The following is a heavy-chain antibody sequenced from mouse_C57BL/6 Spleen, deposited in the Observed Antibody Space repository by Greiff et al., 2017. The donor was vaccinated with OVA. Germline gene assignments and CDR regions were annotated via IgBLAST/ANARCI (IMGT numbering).Heavy chain of an antibody. V-gene: IGHV5-17*01. CDR2: ISSGSSTI. Sequence: VQLKESGGGLVKPGGSLKLSCAASGFTFSDYGMHWVRQAPEKGLEWVAYISSGSSTIYYADTVKGRFTISRDNAKNTLFLQMTSLRSEDTAMYYCARRDYDKNAMDYWGQGTSVTVSS. D-gene: IGHD2-4*01. J-gene: IGHJ4*01. CDR1: GFTFSDYG. CDR3: ARRDYDKNAMDY.